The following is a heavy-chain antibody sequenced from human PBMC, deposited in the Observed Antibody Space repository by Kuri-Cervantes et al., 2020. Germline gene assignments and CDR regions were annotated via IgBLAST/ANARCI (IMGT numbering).Heavy chain of an antibody. CDR1: GYTFTSYY. CDR3: ARQRRDWGDGGIHFDY. CDR2: INPSGGST. D-gene: IGHD4-23*01. J-gene: IGHJ4*02. Sequence: ASVKVSCKASGYTFTSYYMHWVRQAPGQGLEWMGIINPSGGSTSYAQKFQGRVTMTRDTSTSTVYMELSSLRSDDRAVYYCARQRRDWGDGGIHFDYWGQGALVTVSS. V-gene: IGHV1-46*01.